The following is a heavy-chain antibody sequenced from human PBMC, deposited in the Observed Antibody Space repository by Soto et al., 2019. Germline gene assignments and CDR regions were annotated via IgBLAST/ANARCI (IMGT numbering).Heavy chain of an antibody. J-gene: IGHJ4*02. Sequence: GGSLRLSCAASGFTFSSYAMHWVRQAPGKGLEWVAVISYDGSNKYYADSVKGRFTISRDNSKNTLYLQMNSLRAEDTAVYYCAREALYYDSSGDFDYWGQGTLVTVSS. D-gene: IGHD3-22*01. V-gene: IGHV3-30-3*01. CDR1: GFTFSSYA. CDR3: AREALYYDSSGDFDY. CDR2: ISYDGSNK.